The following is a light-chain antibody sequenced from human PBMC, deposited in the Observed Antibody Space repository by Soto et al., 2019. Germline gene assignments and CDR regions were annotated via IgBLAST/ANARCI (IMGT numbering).Light chain of an antibody. J-gene: IGKJ1*01. Sequence: EIVLTHSPGTLSMSPGERATLSCRASQSVSSSYLAWYQQKPGQAPRLLIYGASSRATGIPDRFSGSGSGTDVTLTISRLEPEDFAVYYCQQYGSSSETFGQGTKVEIK. CDR2: GAS. V-gene: IGKV3-20*01. CDR3: QQYGSSSET. CDR1: QSVSSSY.